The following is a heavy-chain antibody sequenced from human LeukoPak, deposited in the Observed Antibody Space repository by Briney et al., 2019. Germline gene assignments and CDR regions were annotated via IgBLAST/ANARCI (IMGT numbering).Heavy chain of an antibody. D-gene: IGHD4-23*01. J-gene: IGHJ4*02. CDR2: VYYSGST. Sequence: PSETLSLTCTVSGGSISTYYWSWIRQPPGKGLEWIGYVYYSGSTYYNPSLQSRVTISVDTSKNQFSLKLSSVTAADTAVYYCARIDYGGNSGLDYWGQGTLVTVSS. CDR1: GGSISTYY. CDR3: ARIDYGGNSGLDY. V-gene: IGHV4-59*12.